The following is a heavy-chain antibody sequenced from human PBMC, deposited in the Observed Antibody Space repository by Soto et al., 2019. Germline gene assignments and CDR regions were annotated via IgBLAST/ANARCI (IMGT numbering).Heavy chain of an antibody. J-gene: IGHJ6*02. CDR2: ISYDGSNK. D-gene: IGHD3-10*01. V-gene: IGHV3-30-3*01. CDR3: ARDAAYYGSGSYYRYYYYYGMDV. Sequence: GGSLRLSCAASGFTVSSYAMHWVRQAPGKGLEWVAVISYDGSNKYYADSVKGRFTISRDNSKNTLYLQMNSLRAEDTAVYYCARDAAYYGSGSYYRYYYYYGMDVWGQGTTVTVSS. CDR1: GFTVSSYA.